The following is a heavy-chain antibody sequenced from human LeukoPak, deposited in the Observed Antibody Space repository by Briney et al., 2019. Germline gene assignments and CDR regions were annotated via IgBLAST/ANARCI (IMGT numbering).Heavy chain of an antibody. V-gene: IGHV3-30*04. CDR2: ITSYGINK. Sequence: GRSLRLSCAPSGFTFSSYAVHCGRQALGEGLEWVGVITSYGINKYSEDSVTGRFTISRANSKTPLYLQMNSLRAEDPAVYYCASFYGPPFDYWGQGTLVTASS. D-gene: IGHD4-17*01. CDR3: ASFYGPPFDY. J-gene: IGHJ4*02. CDR1: GFTFSSYA.